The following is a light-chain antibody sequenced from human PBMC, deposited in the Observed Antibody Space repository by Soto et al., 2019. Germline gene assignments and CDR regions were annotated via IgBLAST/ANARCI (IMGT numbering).Light chain of an antibody. Sequence: EIVLTQSPGTLSLSPGERATLSCGASQSVSNSYLAWYQHKPGQAPRLLIYGASSRVTGIPDRFSGSGSGTDFTLTISSLEPEDFAVYYCQQRSNWPWTFGQGTKVDIK. J-gene: IGKJ1*01. CDR3: QQRSNWPWT. CDR1: QSVSNSY. CDR2: GAS. V-gene: IGKV3D-20*02.